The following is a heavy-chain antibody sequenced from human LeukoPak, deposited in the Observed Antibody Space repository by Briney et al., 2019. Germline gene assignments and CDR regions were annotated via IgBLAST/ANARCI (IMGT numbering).Heavy chain of an antibody. CDR2: IIPIFGTA. CDR3: ARDGHNLYNWDDHYYYYYMDV. CDR1: GGTFSSYA. Sequence: SVKVSCKASGGTFSSYAISWVRQAPGQGLEWMGRIIPIFGTANYAQKFQGRVTITTDESTSTAYMELSSLRSEDTAVYYCARDGHNLYNWDDHYYYYYMDVWGKGTTVTVSS. J-gene: IGHJ6*03. V-gene: IGHV1-69*05. D-gene: IGHD1-20*01.